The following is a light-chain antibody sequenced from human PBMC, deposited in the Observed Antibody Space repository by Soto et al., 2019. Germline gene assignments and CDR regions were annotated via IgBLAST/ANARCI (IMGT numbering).Light chain of an antibody. CDR1: SGSIACNY. Sequence: NFMLTQPHSVSESPGKTVTISCTRSSGSIACNYVQWYQQRPGSAPTTVIYEDNQRPSGVPDRFSGSIDSSSNSASLTISRLKTEDEADYYCQSYHSSNVVFGGGTKVTVL. CDR2: EDN. V-gene: IGLV6-57*04. CDR3: QSYHSSNVV. J-gene: IGLJ3*02.